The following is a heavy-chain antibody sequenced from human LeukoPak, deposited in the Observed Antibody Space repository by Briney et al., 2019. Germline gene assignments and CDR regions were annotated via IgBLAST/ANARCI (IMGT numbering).Heavy chain of an antibody. V-gene: IGHV1-69*13. D-gene: IGHD2-21*02. CDR2: IIPIFGTA. CDR1: GYTFTSYY. CDR3: ARSDPSYCGGDCYAAFDY. Sequence: GASVTVSCTASGYTFTSYYMHWVRQAPGQGLEWMGGIIPIFGTANYAQKFQGRVTITADESTSTAYMELSSLRSEDTAVYYCARSDPSYCGGDCYAAFDYCGQGTLVTVSS. J-gene: IGHJ4*02.